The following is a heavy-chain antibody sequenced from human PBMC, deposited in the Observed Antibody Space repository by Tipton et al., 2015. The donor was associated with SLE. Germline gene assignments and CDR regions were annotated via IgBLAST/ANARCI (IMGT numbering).Heavy chain of an antibody. CDR3: ARDEYRYDTTGYHLLGHFDF. CDR1: GASISSSSYY. V-gene: IGHV4-39*07. CDR2: IYYTGST. J-gene: IGHJ4*02. D-gene: IGHD3-22*01. Sequence: TLSLTCTVSGASISSSSYYWVWFRQPPGKGLEWIGTIYYTGSTFYNPSLKSRVTISVDTSKNQFSLKLSSVTAADTAVYYCARDEYRYDTTGYHLLGHFDFWGQGTLVTVSS.